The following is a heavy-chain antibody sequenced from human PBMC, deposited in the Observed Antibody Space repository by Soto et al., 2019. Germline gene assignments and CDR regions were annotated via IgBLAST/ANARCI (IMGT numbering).Heavy chain of an antibody. V-gene: IGHV3-23*01. D-gene: IGHD3-3*01. J-gene: IGHJ4*02. CDR2: ISGSGGST. Sequence: EVQLLESGGGLVQPGGSLRLSCAASGFTFSSYAMSWVRQAQGKGLEWVSAISGSGGSTYYADSVKGRFTISRDNSKNTLYLQMNSLRAEDTAVYYCAKGRGGFLEWLLFDYWGQGTLVTVSS. CDR3: AKGRGGFLEWLLFDY. CDR1: GFTFSSYA.